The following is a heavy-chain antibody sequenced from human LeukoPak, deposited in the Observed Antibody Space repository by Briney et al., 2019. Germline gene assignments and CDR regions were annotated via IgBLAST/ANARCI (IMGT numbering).Heavy chain of an antibody. CDR2: MNPNSGNT. Sequence: GASVKVSCKASGYTFTSYDINWVRQATGQGLEWMGWMNPNSGNTGYAQKFQGRVTITRNTSISTAYMELSSLRSEDTAVYYCARDLGEFRVYGVFFDYWGQGTLVTVSS. J-gene: IGHJ4*02. D-gene: IGHD5/OR15-5a*01. CDR3: ARDLGEFRVYGVFFDY. V-gene: IGHV1-8*03. CDR1: GYTFTSYD.